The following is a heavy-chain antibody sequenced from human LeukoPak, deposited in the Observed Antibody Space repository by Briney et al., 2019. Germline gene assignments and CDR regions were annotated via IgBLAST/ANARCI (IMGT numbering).Heavy chain of an antibody. J-gene: IGHJ4*02. D-gene: IGHD3-22*01. CDR1: GFTFTNAW. V-gene: IGHV3-15*01. CDR3: TTDEWYYYESSVGY. CDR2: IKSKTDGGTT. Sequence: PGGSLRLSCAASGFTFTNAWMSWVRQAPGKGLEWVGRIKSKTDGGTTDYAAPVKGRFTISRDDSKNTLYLQMNSLKTEDTAVYYCTTDEWYYYESSVGYWGQGTLVTVSS.